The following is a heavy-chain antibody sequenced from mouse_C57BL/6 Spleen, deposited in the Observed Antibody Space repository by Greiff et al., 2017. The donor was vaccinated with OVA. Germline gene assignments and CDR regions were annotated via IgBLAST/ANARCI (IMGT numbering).Heavy chain of an antibody. CDR2: INPSSGYT. CDR1: GYTFTSYT. V-gene: IGHV1-4*01. Sequence: QVQLQQSGAELARPGASVKMSCKASGYTFTSYTMHWVNQRPGQGLEWIGYINPSSGYTKYNQKFKDKATLTADKSSSTAYMQLSSLTSEDAAVYYCARYNDYYWYFDVWGTGTTVTVSS. D-gene: IGHD2-4*01. CDR3: ARYNDYYWYFDV. J-gene: IGHJ1*03.